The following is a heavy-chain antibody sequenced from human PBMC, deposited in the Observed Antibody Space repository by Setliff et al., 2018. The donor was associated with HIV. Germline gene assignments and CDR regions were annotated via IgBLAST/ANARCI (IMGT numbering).Heavy chain of an antibody. D-gene: IGHD6-13*01. V-gene: IGHV4-59*01. Sequence: SETLSLTCNVSGGSISTYYWSWIRQPPGKGLEWLGYVSYSGSTNFNPSLESRLAMSVDMSKNQFPLKLSSVTAADTAVYYCARDHGYSSSPNYYYYMDVWGKGTTVTVSS. CDR1: GGSISTYY. CDR2: VSYSGST. J-gene: IGHJ6*03. CDR3: ARDHGYSSSPNYYYYMDV.